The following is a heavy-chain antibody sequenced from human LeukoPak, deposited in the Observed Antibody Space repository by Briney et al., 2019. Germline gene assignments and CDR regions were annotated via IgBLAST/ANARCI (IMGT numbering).Heavy chain of an antibody. J-gene: IGHJ6*02. CDR2: IIPIFGTA. Sequence: ASAKVSCKASGYAMNWVRQAPGQGLEWMGGIIPIFGTANYAQKFQGRVTITADESTSTAYMELSSLRSEDTAVYYCARDLPAEYDILTGDGMDVWGQGTTVTVSS. CDR1: GYA. CDR3: ARDLPAEYDILTGDGMDV. V-gene: IGHV1-69*13. D-gene: IGHD3-9*01.